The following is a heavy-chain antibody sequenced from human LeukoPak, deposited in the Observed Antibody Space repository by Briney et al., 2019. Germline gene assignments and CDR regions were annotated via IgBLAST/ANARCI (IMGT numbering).Heavy chain of an antibody. CDR3: ARGPSGYHNT. V-gene: IGHV3-23*01. CDR1: GFTLSSYG. Sequence: PGGSLRLSCAASGFTLSSYGMSWVRPAPGKGLEWVSGITSDSRGIYYADSVKGRFTIYRDNSKMTLYLQMDSLRAEDTAVYYCARGPSGYHNTGGQGTLVTVSS. J-gene: IGHJ4*02. CDR2: ITSDSRGI. D-gene: IGHD5-12*01.